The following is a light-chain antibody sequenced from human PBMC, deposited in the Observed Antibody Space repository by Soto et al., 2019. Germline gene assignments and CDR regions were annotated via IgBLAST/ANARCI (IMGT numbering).Light chain of an antibody. CDR2: GVS. J-gene: IGKJ3*01. CDR3: QQYNDWPFT. V-gene: IGKV3-15*01. Sequence: EIVMTQSPATLSVSPGERARASQSVSVNLAWYQQKPGQAPRLLIYGVSTRATGIPARFSGSESGTEFTLTISSLQSEDFAVYYCQQYNDWPFTFGPGTKVDIK. CDR1: QSVSVN.